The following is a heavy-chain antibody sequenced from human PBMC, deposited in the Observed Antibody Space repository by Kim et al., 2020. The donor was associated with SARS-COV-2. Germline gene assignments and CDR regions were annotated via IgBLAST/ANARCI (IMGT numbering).Heavy chain of an antibody. J-gene: IGHJ6*02. Sequence: GESLKISCKGSGYSFTSYWIGWVRQMPGKGLEWMGIIYPGDSDTRYSPSFQGQVTIAADKSISTAYLQWSSLKASDTAMYYCARSGAGSHVGEDIYYYYYYGMDVWGQGTTVTVSS. D-gene: IGHD2-15*01. V-gene: IGHV5-51*01. CDR2: IYPGDSDT. CDR3: ARSGAGSHVGEDIYYYYYYGMDV. CDR1: GYSFTSYW.